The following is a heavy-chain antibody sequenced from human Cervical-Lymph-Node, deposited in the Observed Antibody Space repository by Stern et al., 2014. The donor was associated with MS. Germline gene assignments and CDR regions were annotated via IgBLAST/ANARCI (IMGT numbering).Heavy chain of an antibody. D-gene: IGHD3/OR15-3a*01. J-gene: IGHJ5*02. Sequence: QLQLQESGPGLVKPSETLSLTCTVSGGSVRSNSYYWGWIRQPPGKGLEWIGYIYYDGRTNYNPSLKNRVTMSVDASKIHFSLKLSSVTAADTAVYFCARLPQNCDFWTGSHSGLEVQWFDPWGQGTLVTVSS. CDR2: IYYDGRT. CDR3: ARLPQNCDFWTGSHSGLEVQWFDP. CDR1: GGSVRSNSYY. V-gene: IGHV4-61*03.